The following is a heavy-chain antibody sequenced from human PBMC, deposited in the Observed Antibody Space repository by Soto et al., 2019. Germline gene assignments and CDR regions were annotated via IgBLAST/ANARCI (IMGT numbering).Heavy chain of an antibody. CDR2: ISNDGSNK. CDR3: ARAYHYDFWDWFDP. D-gene: IGHD3-3*01. J-gene: IGHJ5*02. Sequence: PGGSLRLSCAASGFTFSSYGMHWVRQAPGKGLEWVAVISNDGSNKYYADSVKGRFTISRDNAKNTLYLQMNSLRAEDTAVYYCARAYHYDFWDWFDPWGQGTLVTVSS. V-gene: IGHV3-30*03. CDR1: GFTFSSYG.